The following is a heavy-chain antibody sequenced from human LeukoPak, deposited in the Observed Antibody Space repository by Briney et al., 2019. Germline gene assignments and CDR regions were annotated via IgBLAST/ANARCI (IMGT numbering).Heavy chain of an antibody. Sequence: ASVKVSCKASGYTFTGYYMHWVRQAPGQGLEWMGWINPNSGGTNYAQKFQGRVTMTRDTSISTAYMELSRLRSDDTAVYYCARDSAEDYYDSSGYYQSDAFDIWGPGTMVTVSS. V-gene: IGHV1-2*02. J-gene: IGHJ3*02. CDR1: GYTFTGYY. CDR2: INPNSGGT. CDR3: ARDSAEDYYDSSGYYQSDAFDI. D-gene: IGHD3-22*01.